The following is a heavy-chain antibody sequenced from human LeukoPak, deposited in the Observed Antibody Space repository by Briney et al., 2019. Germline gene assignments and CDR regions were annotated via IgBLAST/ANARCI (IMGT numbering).Heavy chain of an antibody. Sequence: PRGSLRLSCAASGFTFSSYAMSWVRQAPGKGLEWVSAISGSGGSTYYADSVKGRFTISRDNSKNTLYLQMNSLRAEDTAVYYCAKDRGRLYDSSGYYYVAAEYFHHWGQGTLVTVSS. CDR3: AKDRGRLYDSSGYYYVAAEYFHH. CDR1: GFTFSSYA. D-gene: IGHD3-22*01. J-gene: IGHJ1*01. V-gene: IGHV3-23*01. CDR2: ISGSGGST.